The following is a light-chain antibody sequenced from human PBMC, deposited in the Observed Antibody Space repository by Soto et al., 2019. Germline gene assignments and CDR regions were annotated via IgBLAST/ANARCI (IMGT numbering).Light chain of an antibody. J-gene: IGKJ3*01. CDR3: QHYGSSPPFT. CDR1: QSVSYNY. Sequence: EIVLTQSPGALSLSPGERVTLSCRASQSVSYNYLAWYRQKPGQAPRLLIYGASHRVTGIPDRFSGSGSGTDFTLTISRLEPEDFAVYYCQHYGSSPPFTFGPGTKVEIK. CDR2: GAS. V-gene: IGKV3-20*01.